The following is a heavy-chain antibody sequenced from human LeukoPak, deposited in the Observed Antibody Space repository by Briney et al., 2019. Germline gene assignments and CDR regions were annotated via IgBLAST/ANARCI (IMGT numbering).Heavy chain of an antibody. V-gene: IGHV3-13*01. CDR1: GFTFSNYD. J-gene: IGHJ6*03. CDR3: ARDRGRYYMDV. Sequence: GGSLRLSCAASGFTFSNYDMHWVRQATGKGLEWVSGIGTAGDIYYPGSVKGQFTISRENAKNSLYLQMNSLRAGDTAMYYCARDRGRYYMDVWGKGTTVTISS. CDR2: IGTAGDI. D-gene: IGHD6-25*01.